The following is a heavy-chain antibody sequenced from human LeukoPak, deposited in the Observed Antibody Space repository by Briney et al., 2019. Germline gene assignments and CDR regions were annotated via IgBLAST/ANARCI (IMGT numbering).Heavy chain of an antibody. J-gene: IGHJ4*02. Sequence: PSETLSLTCTVSGGSISSYYWSWIRQPPGKGLEWIGYIYYSGSTNYNPSLKSRVTMSVDTSKNQFSLKLSSVTAADTAVYYCARDVSKDPSLYYFDYWGQGTLVTVSS. CDR1: GGSISSYY. CDR2: IYYSGST. CDR3: ARDVSKDPSLYYFDY. V-gene: IGHV4-59*12. D-gene: IGHD2-15*01.